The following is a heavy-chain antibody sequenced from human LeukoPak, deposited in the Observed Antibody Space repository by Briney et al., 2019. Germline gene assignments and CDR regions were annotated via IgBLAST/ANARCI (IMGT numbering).Heavy chain of an antibody. CDR2: ISAYNGNT. Sequence: VSVKVSCKASGYTFTSYGISWVRQAPGQGYEWMGWISAYNGNTNYAQKLQGRVTMTTDTSTSTAYMELRSLRSDDTAVYYCARAAVAGLWFDPWGQGTLVTVSS. J-gene: IGHJ5*02. CDR1: GYTFTSYG. CDR3: ARAAVAGLWFDP. D-gene: IGHD6-19*01. V-gene: IGHV1-18*01.